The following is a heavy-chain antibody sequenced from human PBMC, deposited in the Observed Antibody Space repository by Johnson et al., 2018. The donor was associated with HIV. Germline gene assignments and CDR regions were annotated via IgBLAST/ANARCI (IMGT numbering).Heavy chain of an antibody. CDR2: TKNKANSYTT. CDR3: ALSRQVGTPDAFDI. Sequence: VQLVESGGGLVQPGGSLRLSCAASGFTLSDPYMDWVRQAAGKGLEWVGRTKNKANSYTTEYAESVKGRFTLSRDDSKNSLYLQMNSLKTEDTAVYYCALSRQVGTPDAFDIWGQGTMVTVSS. V-gene: IGHV3-72*01. D-gene: IGHD1-14*01. CDR1: GFTLSDPY. J-gene: IGHJ3*02.